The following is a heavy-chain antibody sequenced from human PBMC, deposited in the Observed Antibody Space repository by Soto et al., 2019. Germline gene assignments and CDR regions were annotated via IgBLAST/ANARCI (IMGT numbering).Heavy chain of an antibody. CDR3: ARANYYGSGSYYKGDAFDI. J-gene: IGHJ3*02. D-gene: IGHD3-10*01. V-gene: IGHV1-69*02. CDR2: IIPNLGIA. CDR1: GGTFSSYT. Sequence: GASVKVSCKASGGTFSSYTISWVRQAPGQGLEWMGRIIPNLGIANYAQKFQGRVTITADKSTSTAFMELSSLRSEDTAVYYCARANYYGSGSYYKGDAFDIWGQGTMVTV.